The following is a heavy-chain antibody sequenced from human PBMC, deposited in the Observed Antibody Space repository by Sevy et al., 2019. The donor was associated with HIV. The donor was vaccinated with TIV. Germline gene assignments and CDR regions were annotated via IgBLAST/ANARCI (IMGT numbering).Heavy chain of an antibody. D-gene: IGHD3-16*01. V-gene: IGHV3-23*01. CDR1: GLTLTTTG. J-gene: IGHJ4*02. CDR3: AGGDTTMITDLDY. CDR2: VTSDGTT. Sequence: GGSLRLSCAASGLTLTTTGMSWVRQAPGKGLEWVAGVTSDGTTYYAESVRDRFTVSKDNSKNTLYLQLNSLRADDTAVFYCAGGDTTMITDLDYWGQGTLVTVSS.